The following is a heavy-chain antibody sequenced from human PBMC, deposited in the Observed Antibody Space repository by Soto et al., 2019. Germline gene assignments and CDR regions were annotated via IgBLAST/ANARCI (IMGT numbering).Heavy chain of an antibody. D-gene: IGHD2-2*01. CDR1: GYTLTELS. J-gene: IGHJ3*02. V-gene: IGHV1-24*01. Sequence: ASVKVSCKVSGYTLTELSMHWVRQAPGKGLEWMGGFDPEDGETIYAQKFQGRVTMTEDTSTDTAYMELSSLRSEDTAVYYCATDLAMGPAFDIWGQGTMVTVSS. CDR3: ATDLAMGPAFDI. CDR2: FDPEDGET.